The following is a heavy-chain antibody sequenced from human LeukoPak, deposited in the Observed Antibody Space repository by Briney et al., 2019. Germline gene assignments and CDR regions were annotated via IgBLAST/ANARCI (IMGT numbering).Heavy chain of an antibody. D-gene: IGHD2-8*01. Sequence: GGSLRLSCAASGFTFSSYWMSWVRQAPGKGLEWAANIKEDGTHKYYVGSVRGRFTISRDNAKNSLYLQMNSLRAEDTAIYYCAREARGTRAALDVWGQGTMVTVFS. CDR1: GFTFSSYW. CDR3: AREARGTRAALDV. V-gene: IGHV3-7*01. J-gene: IGHJ3*01. CDR2: IKEDGTHK.